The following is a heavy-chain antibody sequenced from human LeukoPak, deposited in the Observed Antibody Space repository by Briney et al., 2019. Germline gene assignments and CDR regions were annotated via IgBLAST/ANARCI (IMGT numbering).Heavy chain of an antibody. CDR3: ARDRRYYDSSGSNWFDP. J-gene: IGHJ5*02. D-gene: IGHD3-22*01. CDR1: GGTFSSYA. V-gene: IGHV1-69*05. Sequence: SVKVSCKASGGTFSSYAISWVRQAPGQGLEWMGRIIPIFDTANYAQKFQGRVTITTDGSTSTAYMELSSLRSEDTAVYYCARDRRYYDSSGSNWFDPWGQGTLVTVSS. CDR2: IIPIFDTA.